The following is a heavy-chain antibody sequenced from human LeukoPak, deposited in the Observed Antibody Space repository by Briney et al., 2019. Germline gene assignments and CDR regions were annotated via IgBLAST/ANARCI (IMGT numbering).Heavy chain of an antibody. J-gene: IGHJ4*02. D-gene: IGHD6-13*01. CDR1: GFTFSSYA. Sequence: QTGGSLRLSCAASGFTFSSYAMSWVRQAPGKGLEWVSAISGSGGSTYYADSVKGRFTISRDNSKNTLYLQMNSLRAEDTAVYYCAKEQFPGAAAGYDFDYWGQGTLVTVSS. CDR2: ISGSGGST. CDR3: AKEQFPGAAAGYDFDY. V-gene: IGHV3-23*01.